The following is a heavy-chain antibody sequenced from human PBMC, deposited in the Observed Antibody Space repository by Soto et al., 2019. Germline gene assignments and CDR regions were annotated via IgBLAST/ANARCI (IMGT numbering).Heavy chain of an antibody. CDR3: ARNWAIVGATFFDY. J-gene: IGHJ4*02. V-gene: IGHV3-48*02. D-gene: IGHD1-26*01. CDR2: ISSSSSTI. CDR1: GFTFSSYS. Sequence: HPWGSLRLSCAASGFTFSSYSMNWVRQAPGKGLEWVSYISSSSSTIYYADSVKGRFTISRDNAKNSLYLQMNSLRDEDTAVYYCARNWAIVGATFFDYWGQGTLVTVSS.